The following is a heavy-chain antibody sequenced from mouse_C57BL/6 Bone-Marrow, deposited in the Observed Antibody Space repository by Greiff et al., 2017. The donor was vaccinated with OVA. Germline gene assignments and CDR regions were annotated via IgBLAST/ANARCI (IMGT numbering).Heavy chain of an antibody. CDR1: GFNIKDYY. CDR2: IDPEDGET. D-gene: IGHD1-1*01. CDR3: ALYYGSSPWYFDV. J-gene: IGHJ1*03. V-gene: IGHV14-2*01. Sequence: VQLKQSGAELVKPGASVKLSCTASGFNIKDYYMHWVKQRTEQGLEWIGRIDPEDGETKYAPKFQGKATITADTSSNTAYLQLSSLTSEDTAVYYCALYYGSSPWYFDVWGTGTTVTASS.